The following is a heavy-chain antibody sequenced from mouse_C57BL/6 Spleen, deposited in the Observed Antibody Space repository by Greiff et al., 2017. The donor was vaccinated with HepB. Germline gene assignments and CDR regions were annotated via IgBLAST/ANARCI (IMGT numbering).Heavy chain of an antibody. J-gene: IGHJ3*01. D-gene: IGHD2-5*01. CDR1: GYTFTSYW. CDR3: ARPGYSNYEAFAY. CDR2: IHPNSGST. Sequence: QVQLQQPGAELVKPGASVKLSCKASGYTFTSYWMHWVKQRPGQGLEWIGMIHPNSGSTNYNEKFKSKATLTVDKSSSTAYMQLSSLTSEDSAVYYCARPGYSNYEAFAYWGQGTLVTVSA. V-gene: IGHV1-64*01.